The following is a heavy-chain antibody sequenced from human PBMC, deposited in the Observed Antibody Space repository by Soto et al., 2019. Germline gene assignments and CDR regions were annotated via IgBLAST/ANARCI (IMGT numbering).Heavy chain of an antibody. J-gene: IGHJ3*02. CDR3: ARPESSKQGAYDI. CDR2: ISYDGINE. CDR1: GFTFRNYA. V-gene: IGHV3-30-3*01. D-gene: IGHD6-13*01. Sequence: QVQLVESGGGVVQPGRSLRLSCAASGFTFRNYAMHWVRQAPGKWLEWVAVISYDGINEDYGDSVKGRFTISRDNSKNMLYLQINSLRPEDTAVYYCARPESSKQGAYDIWGPGTLVSVSS.